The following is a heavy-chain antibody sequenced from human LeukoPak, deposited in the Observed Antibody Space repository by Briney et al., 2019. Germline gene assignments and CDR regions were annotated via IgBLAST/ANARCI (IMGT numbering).Heavy chain of an antibody. D-gene: IGHD1-1*01. V-gene: IGHV1-18*01. J-gene: IGHJ4*02. Sequence: SVKVSCKASGYTFTSYGISWVRQAPGQGFEWMGWISVYNGNTNYAQKLQGRVTMTTDTSTSTAYMELRSLRPDDTAVYYCARVNELDYWGQGTLVTVSS. CDR1: GYTFTSYG. CDR3: ARVNELDY. CDR2: ISVYNGNT.